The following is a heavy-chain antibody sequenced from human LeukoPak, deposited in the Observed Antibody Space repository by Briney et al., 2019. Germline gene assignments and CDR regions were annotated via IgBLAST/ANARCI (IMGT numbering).Heavy chain of an antibody. V-gene: IGHV3-30*03. CDR2: ISYDGSNK. J-gene: IGHJ4*02. CDR3: AREPYSSGWYFSYYFDY. D-gene: IGHD6-19*01. CDR1: GFTFRTYG. Sequence: GTSLRLSCAASGFTFRTYGMHWVRQAPGKGLEWVAVISYDGSNKYYADSVKGRFTISRDNSKNTLYLQMNSLRAEDTAVYYCAREPYSSGWYFSYYFDYWGQGTLVTVSS.